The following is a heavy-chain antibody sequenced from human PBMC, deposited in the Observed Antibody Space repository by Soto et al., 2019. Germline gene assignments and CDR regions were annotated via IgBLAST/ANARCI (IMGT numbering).Heavy chain of an antibody. D-gene: IGHD2-8*01. CDR1: GFIFENFG. J-gene: IGHJ6*02. Sequence: GGSLRLSCAASGFIFENFGMSWVRQAPGKGLEWISSISGSGFKKYYADSVKGRFTISRDNSKSTVYLELNNLGAEDTAVYYCARDSPCTNGVCYTRYYYNGMDVWGQGTTVTVSS. CDR3: ARDSPCTNGVCYTRYYYNGMDV. CDR2: ISGSGFKK. V-gene: IGHV3-23*01.